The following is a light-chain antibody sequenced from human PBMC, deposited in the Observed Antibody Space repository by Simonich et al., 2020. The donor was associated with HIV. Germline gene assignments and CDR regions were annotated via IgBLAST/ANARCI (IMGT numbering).Light chain of an antibody. Sequence: EIVMTQSPATLSVSPGERATLFCSASQSVSINLAWYQHKPGQAPRLFIYGASSRATGIPDRFSGSGSGTDFTLTISRLEPEDFAMYYCQQYGNSPGTFGPGTKVDIK. J-gene: IGKJ3*01. CDR3: QQYGNSPGT. V-gene: IGKV3-20*01. CDR1: QSVSIN. CDR2: GAS.